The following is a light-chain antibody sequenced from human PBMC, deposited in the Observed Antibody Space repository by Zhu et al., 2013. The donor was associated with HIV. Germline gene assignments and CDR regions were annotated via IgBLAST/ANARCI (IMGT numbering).Light chain of an antibody. J-gene: IGLJ3*02. Sequence: QSALTQPASVSGSPGQSITISCTGTSSDVGGYNYASWHQQHPGKAPKFMIYEVSNRPSGVSNRFSGSIDSSSNSASLTISGLKTEDEADYYCQSYDNTNLRVFGGGTKLTV. V-gene: IGLV2-14*01. CDR1: SSDVGGYNY. CDR3: QSYDNTNLRV. CDR2: EVS.